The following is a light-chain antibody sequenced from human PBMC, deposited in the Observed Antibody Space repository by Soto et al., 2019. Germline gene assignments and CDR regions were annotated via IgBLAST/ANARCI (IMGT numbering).Light chain of an antibody. CDR1: SSNIGAGYE. CDR2: ENN. CDR3: PPYASSLSGYV. Sequence: QSVLTQPPSVSEAPGQRVTISCTGSSSNIGAGYEAHWYQQVPGTAPKLLIYENNNRPSGVPDRFSGSKSGTSASLPFTGLQAEDEAKCYPPPYASSLSGYVFGTGTKLTVL. V-gene: IGLV1-40*01. J-gene: IGLJ1*01.